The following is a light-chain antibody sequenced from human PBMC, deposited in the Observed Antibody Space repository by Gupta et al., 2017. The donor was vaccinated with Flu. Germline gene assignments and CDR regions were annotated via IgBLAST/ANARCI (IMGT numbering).Light chain of an antibody. J-gene: IGKJ2*02. CDR3: RRCELPWT. CDR2: EVS. V-gene: IGKV2-30*01. CDR1: QSLVYKNGITY. Sequence: DVVMSQSPLSLSVTLGQAASISCRSSQSLVYKNGITYLTWLQQRPGQSPRRLIYEVSNGDSGGPDRFSGSGSVNDFTRKSSSGEAEDVGAYYFRRCELPWTFGQGTRLEI.